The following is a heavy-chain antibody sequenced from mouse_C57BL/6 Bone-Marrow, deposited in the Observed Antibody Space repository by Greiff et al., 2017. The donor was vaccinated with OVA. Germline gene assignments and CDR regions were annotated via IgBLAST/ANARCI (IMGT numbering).Heavy chain of an antibody. CDR3: ARHDYGSSYVWYFDV. CDR2: INPDSSTI. D-gene: IGHD1-1*01. Sequence: AAAGIDFSRYWMSWVRRAPGKGLEWIGEINPDSSTINYAPSLKDKFIISRDNAKNTLYLQMSKVRSEDTALYYCARHDYGSSYVWYFDVWGTGTTVTVSS. CDR1: GIDFSRYW. V-gene: IGHV4-1*01. J-gene: IGHJ1*03.